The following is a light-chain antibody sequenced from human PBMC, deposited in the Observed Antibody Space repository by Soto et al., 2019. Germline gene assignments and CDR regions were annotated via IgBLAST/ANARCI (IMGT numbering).Light chain of an antibody. CDR1: SSDVGSYKY. CDR3: AAWDDSLSDWL. CDR2: EVD. Sequence: QSVLTQPPSASGSPGQSVTISCTGTSSDVGSYKYVSWYQQHPGKAPKLMIYEVDKRPSGVPDRFSGSKSGTSTSLAISGLRSEDEADCYCAAWDDSLSDWLFGGGTKLTVL. J-gene: IGLJ3*02. V-gene: IGLV2-8*01.